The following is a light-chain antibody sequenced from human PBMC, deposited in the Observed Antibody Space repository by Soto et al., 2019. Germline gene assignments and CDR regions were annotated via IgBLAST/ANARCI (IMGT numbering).Light chain of an antibody. J-gene: IGLJ1*01. CDR2: EVN. CDR3: SSYTSSSPYA. V-gene: IGLV2-14*01. CDR1: SSDIGAYNY. Sequence: QTPLTRPSSVAGTPGQSITISSTGTSSDIGAYNYVSWYQQYPGRAPKLMIYEVNNRPSGVSNRFSGSKSGNTASLTISGLLAEDEADYYCSSYTSSSPYAFGNGTKVNVL.